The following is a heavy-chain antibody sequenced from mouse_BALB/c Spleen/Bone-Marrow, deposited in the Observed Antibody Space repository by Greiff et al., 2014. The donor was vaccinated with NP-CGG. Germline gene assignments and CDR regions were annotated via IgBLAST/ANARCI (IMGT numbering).Heavy chain of an antibody. J-gene: IGHJ4*01. CDR2: IDPANGNT. Sequence: VHVKQSGAELVKPGASVKLSCTASGFNIKDTYMHWVKQRPEQGLEWIGRIDPANGNTKYDPKFQGKATITTDTSSNTACLQVSSLTSEDTAVYYCASATTATYYAMDYWGQGTSVTVSS. CDR1: GFNIKDTY. V-gene: IGHV14-3*02. CDR3: ASATTATYYAMDY. D-gene: IGHD1-2*01.